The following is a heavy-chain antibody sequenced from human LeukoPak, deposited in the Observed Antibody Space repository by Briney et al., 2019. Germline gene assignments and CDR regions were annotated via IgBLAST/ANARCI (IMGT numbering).Heavy chain of an antibody. D-gene: IGHD6-13*01. J-gene: IGHJ4*02. CDR1: GFTFSTSW. Sequence: GGSLRLSCVASGFTFSTSWMSWIRQAPGKGLEWAATIKPEGDEKFYVDSVKGRFTFSRDNTKNSLYLQMNSLRDDDTAMYYCARGSNWGGDYWGQGTLVTVSS. CDR3: ARGSNWGGDY. V-gene: IGHV3-7*01. CDR2: IKPEGDEK.